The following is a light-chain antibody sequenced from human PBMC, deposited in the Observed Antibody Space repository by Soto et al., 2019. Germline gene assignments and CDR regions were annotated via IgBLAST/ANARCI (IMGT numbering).Light chain of an antibody. CDR1: QSVSSY. Sequence: EIVLTQSPATLSLSPGGTATLSCKTSQSVSSYLAWYQQKPGQAPRLLIYDASNRATGIPARFSGSGSGTDFTLTISSLEPEDFAVYYCQQRSTWPHTFGQGTKLEIK. J-gene: IGKJ2*01. V-gene: IGKV3-11*01. CDR3: QQRSTWPHT. CDR2: DAS.